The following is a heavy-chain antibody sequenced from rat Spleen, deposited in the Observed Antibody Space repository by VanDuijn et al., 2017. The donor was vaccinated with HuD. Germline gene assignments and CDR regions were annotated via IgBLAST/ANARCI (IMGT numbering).Heavy chain of an antibody. CDR2: ISTAGGNT. Sequence: EVQLVESGGGLVQPGRSLKLSCAASGFTFSNYDMAWVRQAPTKGLEWVASISTAGGNTYYRDSVRGRFTISRDNAKSALYLQMDSLRSEDTATYYCTTDSYFDGTYYPGGFDYWGQGVMVTVSS. D-gene: IGHD1-12*02. J-gene: IGHJ2*01. V-gene: IGHV5S23*01. CDR3: TTDSYFDGTYYPGGFDY. CDR1: GFTFSNYD.